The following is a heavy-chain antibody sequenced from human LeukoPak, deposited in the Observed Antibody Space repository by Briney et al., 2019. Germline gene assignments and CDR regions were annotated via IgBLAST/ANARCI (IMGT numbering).Heavy chain of an antibody. CDR3: AREPPISVAGTPFDY. CDR2: ISRSGGSI. CDR1: GFTFATYS. D-gene: IGHD6-19*01. V-gene: IGHV3-21*01. Sequence: GGSLRLSCEASGFTFATYSMNWVRQAPGKGLEWVSCISRSGGSIYYADSVKGRFTISRDNAKNSLYLQMNSLRAEDTAIYYCAREPPISVAGTPFDYWGQGILVTVSS. J-gene: IGHJ4*02.